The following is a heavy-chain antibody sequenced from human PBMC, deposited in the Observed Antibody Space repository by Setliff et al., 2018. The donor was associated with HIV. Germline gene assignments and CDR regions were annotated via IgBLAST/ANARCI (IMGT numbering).Heavy chain of an antibody. D-gene: IGHD2-15*01. J-gene: IGHJ6*02. V-gene: IGHV4-39*01. CDR1: GGSISSSSYY. Sequence: SETLSLTCTVSGGSISSSSYYWGWIRQPPGKGLEWIGSIYYSGSTYYNPSLKSRVTISVDTSKNQFSLKLSSVTAADTAVYYCASRGYCSGGSCYIYYYYYGMDVWGQGITVTVSS. CDR3: ASRGYCSGGSCYIYYYYYGMDV. CDR2: IYYSGST.